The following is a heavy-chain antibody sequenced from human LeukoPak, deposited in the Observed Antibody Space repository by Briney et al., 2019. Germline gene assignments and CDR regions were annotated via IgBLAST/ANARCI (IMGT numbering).Heavy chain of an antibody. Sequence: GGSLRLSCAASGFTFSSYAMHWVRQAPGKGLEWVAVISYDGSNKYYADSVKGRFTISRDNSKNTLYLQMNSLRAEDTAVYYCARKDIVATSLYYGMDVWGQGTTVTVSS. CDR2: ISYDGSNK. J-gene: IGHJ6*02. CDR1: GFTFSSYA. D-gene: IGHD5-12*01. CDR3: ARKDIVATSLYYGMDV. V-gene: IGHV3-30*04.